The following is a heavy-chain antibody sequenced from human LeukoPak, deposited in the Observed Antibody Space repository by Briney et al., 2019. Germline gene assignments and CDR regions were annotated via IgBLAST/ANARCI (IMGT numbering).Heavy chain of an antibody. Sequence: GGSLRLSCAASGFTFSSYSMNWVRQAPGKGLEWVSSISSSSSYIYYADSVKGRFTISRDNSKNTLYLQMNSLRAEDTAVYYCAKALLPHYYGSGSTFDYWGQGTLVTVSS. J-gene: IGHJ4*02. CDR1: GFTFSSYS. CDR3: AKALLPHYYGSGSTFDY. CDR2: ISSSSSYI. D-gene: IGHD3-10*01. V-gene: IGHV3-21*04.